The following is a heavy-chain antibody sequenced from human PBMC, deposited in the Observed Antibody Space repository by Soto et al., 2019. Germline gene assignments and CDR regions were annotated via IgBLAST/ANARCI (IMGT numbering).Heavy chain of an antibody. J-gene: IGHJ1*01. CDR1: GGSISSGGYY. CDR3: AAEGGIAAAGFAEYFQH. Sequence: SETLSLTCTVSGGSISSGGYYWSWIRQHPGKGLEWIGYIYYSGSTYYNPSLKSRVTISVDTSKNQFSLKLSSVTAADTAVYYCAAEGGIAAAGFAEYFQHWGQGTLVTGSS. CDR2: IYYSGST. D-gene: IGHD6-13*01. V-gene: IGHV4-31*03.